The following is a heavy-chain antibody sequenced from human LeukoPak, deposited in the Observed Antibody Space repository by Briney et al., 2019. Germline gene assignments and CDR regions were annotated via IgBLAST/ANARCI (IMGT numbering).Heavy chain of an antibody. CDR1: GGSISSYY. V-gene: IGHV4-59*01. CDR3: ARDTHSSGWYYFDY. CDR2: IYYSGST. D-gene: IGHD6-19*01. J-gene: IGHJ4*02. Sequence: SETLSLTCTVSGGSISSYYWSWIRQPPGKGLEWIGYIYYSGSTNYNPSLKSRVTISVDTSKNQFSLKLSSVTAADTVVYYCARDTHSSGWYYFDYWGQGTLVTVSS.